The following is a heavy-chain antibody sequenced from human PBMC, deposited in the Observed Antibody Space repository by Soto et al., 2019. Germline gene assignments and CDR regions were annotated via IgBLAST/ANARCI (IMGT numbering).Heavy chain of an antibody. Sequence: GSLRLSCAASVFTCSSYGMHWVRQAPGKGLEWVAVIWYDGSNKYYADSVKGRFTISRDNSKNTLYLQMNSLRAEDTAVYYCASAPDTAMEGDYFDYWGQGTLVTVSS. CDR3: ASAPDTAMEGDYFDY. V-gene: IGHV3-33*01. J-gene: IGHJ4*02. CDR2: IWYDGSNK. D-gene: IGHD5-18*01. CDR1: VFTCSSYG.